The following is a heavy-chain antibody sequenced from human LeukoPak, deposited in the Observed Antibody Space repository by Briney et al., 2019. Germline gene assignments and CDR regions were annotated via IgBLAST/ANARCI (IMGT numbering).Heavy chain of an antibody. D-gene: IGHD3-22*01. V-gene: IGHV3-23*01. Sequence: GGSLRLSCAASGFTFNSYAMSWVRQAPGKGLEWVSTISTSGGSTYYADSVKGRFTISRDNSKNTLYLQMNSLRAEETAVYYCVGGASSGYSDFDYWGQGTLVTVSS. CDR1: GFTFNSYA. CDR3: VGGASSGYSDFDY. CDR2: ISTSGGST. J-gene: IGHJ4*02.